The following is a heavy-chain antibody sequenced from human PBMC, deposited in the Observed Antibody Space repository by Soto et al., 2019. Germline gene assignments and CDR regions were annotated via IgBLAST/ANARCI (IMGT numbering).Heavy chain of an antibody. J-gene: IGHJ6*03. CDR1: GFTFSSYG. CDR2: IWYDGSDK. CDR3: ARDGVVVVPAAMYLDV. V-gene: IGHV3-33*01. Sequence: PGGSLRLSCAASGFTFSSYGMHWVRQAPGKGLEWVAVIWYDGSDKYYADSVKGRFTISRDNSKNTLYLQMNSLRAEDTAVYYCARDGVVVVPAAMYLDVWGKGTTVTVSS. D-gene: IGHD2-2*01.